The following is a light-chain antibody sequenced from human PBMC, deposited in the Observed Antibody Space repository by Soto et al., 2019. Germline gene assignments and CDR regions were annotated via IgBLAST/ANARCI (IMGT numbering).Light chain of an antibody. V-gene: IGKV3-20*01. CDR2: GAS. CDR3: QHYVTSLTT. J-gene: IGKJ1*01. Sequence: PGERATLSCGASQSVTSNYLAWYQQKPGQAPRLLIFGASIRVTGIPDRFIGSGSGTDFTLTITRLEPEDFAVYYCQHYVTSLTTFGRGTKVEVK. CDR1: QSVTSNY.